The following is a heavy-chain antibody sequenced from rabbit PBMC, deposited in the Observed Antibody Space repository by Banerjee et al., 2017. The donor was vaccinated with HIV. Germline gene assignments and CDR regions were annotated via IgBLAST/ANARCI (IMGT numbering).Heavy chain of an antibody. CDR2: IYAGSSGVT. V-gene: IGHV1S45*01. D-gene: IGHD1-1*01. J-gene: IGHJ4*01. CDR1: GFSFSSGYW. Sequence: QEQLEESGGDLVKPEGSLTLTCTASGFSFSSGYWICWVRQAPGKGLEWIACIYAGSSGVTYYASWAKGRFTISKTSSTTVTLQMTSLTAADTATYFCARDLSGVIGWNLNLWGPGTLVTVS. CDR3: ARDLSGVIGWNLNL.